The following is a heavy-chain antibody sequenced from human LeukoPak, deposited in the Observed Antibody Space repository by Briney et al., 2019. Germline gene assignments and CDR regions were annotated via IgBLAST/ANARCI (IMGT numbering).Heavy chain of an antibody. D-gene: IGHD6-19*01. V-gene: IGHV3-20*04. CDR1: GFTFDDYG. Sequence: GGSLRLSCAASGFTFDDYGMSWVRQAPGKGLEWVSGINWNGGSTGYADSVKGRFTISRDNAKNSLYLQMNSLRAEDTALYYCARERGGYSSGWYVYYFDYWGQGTLVTVSS. CDR3: ARERGGYSSGWYVYYFDY. J-gene: IGHJ4*02. CDR2: INWNGGST.